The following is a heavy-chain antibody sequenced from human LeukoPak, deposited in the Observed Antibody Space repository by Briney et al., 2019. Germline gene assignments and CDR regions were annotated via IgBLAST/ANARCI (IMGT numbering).Heavy chain of an antibody. CDR1: GYTFTNYG. J-gene: IGHJ5*02. V-gene: IGHV1-18*01. Sequence: GASVKVSCKASGYTFTNYGISWVRQAPGQGPEWMGWISTYNGNTNYAQKLQDRVTMTTDTPTSTAYMELRSLRSDDTAVYYCAREVEGNWFDPWGQGTPVTVSS. CDR2: ISTYNGNT. CDR3: AREVEGNWFDP.